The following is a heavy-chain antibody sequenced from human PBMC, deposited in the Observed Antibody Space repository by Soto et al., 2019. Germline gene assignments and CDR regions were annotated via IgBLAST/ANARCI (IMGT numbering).Heavy chain of an antibody. V-gene: IGHV3-21*01. J-gene: IGHJ6*02. Sequence: PGGFLRLSGAVSGFTFSSYSMSWVRQAPWKGLEWFSSISSSSSYIYYADSVKVRFTISRDNAKNSLYLQMNSLRAEDTAVYYCARAGDFWSGYYYYGMDVWGQGTTVTVSS. D-gene: IGHD3-3*01. CDR3: ARAGDFWSGYYYYGMDV. CDR2: ISSSSSYI. CDR1: GFTFSSYS.